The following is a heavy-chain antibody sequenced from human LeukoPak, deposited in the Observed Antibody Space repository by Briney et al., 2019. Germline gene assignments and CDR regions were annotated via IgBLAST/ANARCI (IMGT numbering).Heavy chain of an antibody. V-gene: IGHV3-66*02. Sequence: ETLSLTCTVSGGSISSSSYYWGWIRQAPGKGLEWVSLISKSGGSTYYADSVKGRFTISRDNSKNTLYLQMNSLRAEDTAVYYCARARSRPGAFDIWGQGTMVTVSS. CDR3: ARARSRPGAFDI. CDR2: ISKSGGST. CDR1: GGSISSSSYY. J-gene: IGHJ3*02.